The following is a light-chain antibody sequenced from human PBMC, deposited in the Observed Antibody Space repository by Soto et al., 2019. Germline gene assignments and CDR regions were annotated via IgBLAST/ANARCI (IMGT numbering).Light chain of an antibody. V-gene: IGKV3-20*01. CDR3: HQHGRSASSIT. Sequence: ESVLTQSPGTLSLSPGDRATLSCRASQSVSSGHLAWYQQKPGQAPRLVIYDASTRATGIPDRFSGGGSGTDFTTTISRVEPEDFAVYYCHQHGRSASSITFGPGTKLEIK. J-gene: IGKJ2*01. CDR1: QSVSSGH. CDR2: DAS.